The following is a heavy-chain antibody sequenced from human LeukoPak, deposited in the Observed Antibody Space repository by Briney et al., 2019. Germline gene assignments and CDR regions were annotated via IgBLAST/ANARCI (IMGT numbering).Heavy chain of an antibody. CDR1: GFTVSSNY. Sequence: GGSLRLSCAASGFTVSSNYMSWVRQAPGKGLEWVSVIYSGGSTYYADSVKGRFTISRDNSKNTLYLQMNSLRAEDTAVYYCARDRGIIAAPHGMDVWGQGTTVTVSS. V-gene: IGHV3-66*01. D-gene: IGHD6-25*01. J-gene: IGHJ6*02. CDR3: ARDRGIIAAPHGMDV. CDR2: IYSGGST.